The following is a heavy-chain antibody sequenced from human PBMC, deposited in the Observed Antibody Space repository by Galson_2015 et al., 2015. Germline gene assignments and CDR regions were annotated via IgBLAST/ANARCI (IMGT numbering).Heavy chain of an antibody. CDR2: IYYSGST. CDR1: GGSISSHY. V-gene: IGHV4-59*11. D-gene: IGHD3-16*01. CDR3: ALQRGWGPSYNWFDP. Sequence: SETLSLTCTVSGGSISSHYWSWIRQPPGKGLEWIGYIYYSGSTNYNPSLKSRVTISVDTSKNQFSLKLSSVTAADTAVYYCALQRGWGPSYNWFDPWGQGTLVTVSS. J-gene: IGHJ5*02.